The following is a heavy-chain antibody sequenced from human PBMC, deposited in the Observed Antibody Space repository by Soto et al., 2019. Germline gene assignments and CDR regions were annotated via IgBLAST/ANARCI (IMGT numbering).Heavy chain of an antibody. CDR3: ARDHRKVVLWFGEVNWFDP. J-gene: IGHJ5*02. D-gene: IGHD3-10*01. CDR1: GYTFTSYG. CDR2: ISAYNGNT. V-gene: IGHV1-18*04. Sequence: ASVKVSCKASGYTFTSYGISWVRQAPGQGLECMGWISAYNGNTNYAQKLQGRVTMTTDTSTSTAYMELRSLRSDDTAVYYCARDHRKVVLWFGEVNWFDPWGQGTLVTGSS.